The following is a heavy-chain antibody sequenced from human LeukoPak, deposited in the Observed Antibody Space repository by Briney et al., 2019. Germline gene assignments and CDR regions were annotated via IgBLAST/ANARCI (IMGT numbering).Heavy chain of an antibody. Sequence: GGSLRLSCAASGLTVSSNYMNWVRQAPGKGLEWVSVIYSGGSTYYADSVKGRFTISRDNSKNTLYLQMNSLRAEDTAVYYCARAGLLATVTTYYYYGMDVWGQGTTVTVSS. V-gene: IGHV3-66*01. CDR2: IYSGGST. CDR1: GLTVSSNY. J-gene: IGHJ6*02. D-gene: IGHD4-11*01. CDR3: ARAGLLATVTTYYYYGMDV.